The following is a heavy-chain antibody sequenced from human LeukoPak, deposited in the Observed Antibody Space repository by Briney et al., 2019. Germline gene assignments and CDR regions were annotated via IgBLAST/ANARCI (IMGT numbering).Heavy chain of an antibody. CDR1: GFTFSSYG. Sequence: GGSLRLSCAASGFTFSSYGMHWVRQAPGKGLEWVAVIWYDGSNKHYADSVKGRFTISRDNSKNTLYLQMNSLRAEDTAVYYCARDEGDGYYDYWGQGTLVTVSS. CDR3: ARDEGDGYYDY. D-gene: IGHD5-24*01. V-gene: IGHV3-33*01. J-gene: IGHJ4*02. CDR2: IWYDGSNK.